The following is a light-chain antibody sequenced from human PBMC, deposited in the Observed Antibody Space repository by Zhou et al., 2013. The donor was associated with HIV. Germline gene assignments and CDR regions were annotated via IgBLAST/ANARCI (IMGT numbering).Light chain of an antibody. J-gene: IGKJ4*01. Sequence: DIVLTQTPLSLSVTPGQPASISCKSSQSLLHSDGKTYLYWYLQKPGQSPQLLIYEASNRFSGVPDRFSGSGSATDFTLKISRVEAEDVGVYYCMQSVQLPLTFGGGTKVEIK. CDR3: MQSVQLPLT. CDR1: QSLLHSDGKTY. CDR2: EAS. V-gene: IGKV2D-29*02.